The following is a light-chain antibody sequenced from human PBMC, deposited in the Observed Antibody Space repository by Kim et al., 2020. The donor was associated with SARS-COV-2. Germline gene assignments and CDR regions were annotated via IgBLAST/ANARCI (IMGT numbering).Light chain of an antibody. J-gene: IGLJ3*02. CDR1: SLSNYY. CDR3: NSRDSSNNHVV. CDR2: GEN. V-gene: IGLV3-19*01. Sequence: SSELTQDPAVSVALGQTVRITCQGDSLSNYYASWYQQKPGQAPVVVIYGENNRPSGIPDRFSGSSSGNTASLTITGAQAEDEADYYCNSRDSSNNHVVFGGGTQLTVL.